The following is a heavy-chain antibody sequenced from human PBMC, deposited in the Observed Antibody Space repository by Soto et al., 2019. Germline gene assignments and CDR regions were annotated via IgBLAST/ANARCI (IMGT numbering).Heavy chain of an antibody. Sequence: ASVKVPCKASGYTFTGHYMHWVRQAPGQGLEWMGWINPTSGGTNYAQKFPGRVTMTRDPSTSTVYMEMSRVRAEDTAVYYCARGRSRWLQLTFDYWGQGTLATVSS. D-gene: IGHD3-9*01. J-gene: IGHJ4*02. CDR2: INPTSGGT. CDR1: GYTFTGHY. CDR3: ARGRSRWLQLTFDY. V-gene: IGHV1-2*02.